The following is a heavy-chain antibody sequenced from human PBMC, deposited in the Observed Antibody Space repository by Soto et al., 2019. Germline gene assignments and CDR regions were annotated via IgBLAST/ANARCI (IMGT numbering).Heavy chain of an antibody. CDR3: ARDLVGATYYYYYGMDV. Sequence: GGSLRLSCAASGFTFSSYWMSWVRQAPGKRLEWVANIKQDGSEKYYVDSVKGRFTISRDNAKNSLYLQMNSLRAEDTAVYYCARDLVGATYYYYYGMDVWGQGXTVTVYS. CDR2: IKQDGSEK. J-gene: IGHJ6*02. D-gene: IGHD1-26*01. CDR1: GFTFSSYW. V-gene: IGHV3-7*01.